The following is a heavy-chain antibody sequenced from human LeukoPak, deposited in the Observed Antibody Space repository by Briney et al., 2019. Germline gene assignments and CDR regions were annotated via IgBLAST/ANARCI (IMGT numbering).Heavy chain of an antibody. J-gene: IGHJ6*02. D-gene: IGHD6-13*01. V-gene: IGHV4-59*12. CDR2: IYYSGST. CDR1: GGSISSYY. Sequence: SETLSLTCTVSGGSISSYYWSWIRQPPGKGLEWIGYIYYSGSTNYNPSLKSRVTISVDTSKNQFSLKLSSVTAADTAVYYCARGFLRIAAAGTPSRYYYYGMDVWGQGTTVTVSS. CDR3: ARGFLRIAAAGTPSRYYYYGMDV.